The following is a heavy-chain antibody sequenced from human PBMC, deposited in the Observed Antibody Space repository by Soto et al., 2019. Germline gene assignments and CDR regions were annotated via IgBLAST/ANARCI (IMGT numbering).Heavy chain of an antibody. V-gene: IGHV4-34*01. CDR3: ALLKYYYDSSGPAGRDY. CDR2: INHSRST. Sequence: DTLSLTCAVDGVSFSVYYWRWIRPPPGKGLEWIVEINHSRSTNYNPSLKSRGTISVDTSKTQCSLKLSSVTAADTAVYYCALLKYYYDSSGPAGRDYWGQGTLVTVSS. J-gene: IGHJ4*02. CDR1: GVSFSVYY. D-gene: IGHD3-22*01.